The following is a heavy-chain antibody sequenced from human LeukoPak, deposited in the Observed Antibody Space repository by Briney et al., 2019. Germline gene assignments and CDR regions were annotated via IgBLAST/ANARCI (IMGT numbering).Heavy chain of an antibody. CDR1: GGSFSGYY. CDR2: INHSGST. D-gene: IGHD1-26*01. CDR3: ARERGSYAGDAFDT. J-gene: IGHJ3*02. Sequence: PSETLSLTCAVYGGSFSGYYWSWIRQPPGKGLEWIGEINHSGSTNYNPSLKSRVTISVDTSKNQFSLKLSTVTAADTAVYYVARERGSYAGDAFDTGGEGTMVTVSS. V-gene: IGHV4-34*01.